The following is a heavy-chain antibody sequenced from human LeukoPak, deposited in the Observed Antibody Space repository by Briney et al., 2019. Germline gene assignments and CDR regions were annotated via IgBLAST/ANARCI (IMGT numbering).Heavy chain of an antibody. V-gene: IGHV4-4*08. D-gene: IGHD3-16*01. Sequence: SETLSLTCTVSGESITSHLWTWIRQAPGKGLEWVGYVSKSGSTNYNPSLQSRITISVDTSKNQFFLKLTSMTAADTAVYFCARDDYGVFDAFDVWGQGTVVTVSS. J-gene: IGHJ3*01. CDR2: VSKSGST. CDR1: GESITSHL. CDR3: ARDDYGVFDAFDV.